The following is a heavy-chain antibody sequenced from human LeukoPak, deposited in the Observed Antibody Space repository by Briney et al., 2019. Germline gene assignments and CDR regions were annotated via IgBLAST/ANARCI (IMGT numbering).Heavy chain of an antibody. Sequence: SETLSLTCTVSGGSISSSSYYWGWIRQPPGKGLEWIGYIYYSGSTNYNPSLKSRVTISVDTSKNQFSLKLSSVTAADTAVYYCARRGYDALDVWGQGTTVTVSS. V-gene: IGHV4-61*05. J-gene: IGHJ6*02. D-gene: IGHD6-13*01. CDR1: GGSISSSSYY. CDR2: IYYSGST. CDR3: ARRGYDALDV.